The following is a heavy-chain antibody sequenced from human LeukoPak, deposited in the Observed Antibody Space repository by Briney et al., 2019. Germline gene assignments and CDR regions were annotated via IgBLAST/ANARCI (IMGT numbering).Heavy chain of an antibody. J-gene: IGHJ4*02. D-gene: IGHD1-1*01. CDR2: INPNSGGT. Sequence: ASVKVSCKASGYTFTGYYMHWVRQAPGQGLEWMGWINPNSGGTNYAQKFQGRVTMTRDTSISTAYMELSRLRSDDTAVYYCARARTTRPYFDYWGQGTLVTVSS. V-gene: IGHV1-2*02. CDR3: ARARTTRPYFDY. CDR1: GYTFTGYY.